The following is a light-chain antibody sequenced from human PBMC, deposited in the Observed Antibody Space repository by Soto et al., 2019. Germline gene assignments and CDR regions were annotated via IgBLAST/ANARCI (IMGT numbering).Light chain of an antibody. CDR1: EIITNR. CDR3: QQCNVYYWT. CDR2: EAS. J-gene: IGKJ1*01. Sequence: DIHMTQSPYTVSSSVGYRVTITWRASEIITNRLAWYQQKPGKDPKLLIYEASSLEKGVPARFGGSGSGTEFTLTISSLQPDDFATYYCQQCNVYYWTFGQGTELDNK. V-gene: IGKV1-5*03.